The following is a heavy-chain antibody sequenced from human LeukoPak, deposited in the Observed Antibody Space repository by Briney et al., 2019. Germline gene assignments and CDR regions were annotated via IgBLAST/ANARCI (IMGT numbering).Heavy chain of an antibody. D-gene: IGHD5-24*01. CDR3: ARVVVPRWLQLSWFDP. CDR2: IYTSGST. V-gene: IGHV4-4*09. J-gene: IGHJ5*02. CDR1: GGSISSYY. Sequence: ASETLSLTCTVSGGSISSYYWSWIRQPPGKGLEWIGYIYTSGSTNYNPSLKSRVTISVDTSKNQFSLKLSSVAAADTAVYYCARVVVPRWLQLSWFDPWGQGTLVTVSS.